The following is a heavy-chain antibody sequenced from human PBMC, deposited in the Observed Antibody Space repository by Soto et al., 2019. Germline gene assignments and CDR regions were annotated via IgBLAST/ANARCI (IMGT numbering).Heavy chain of an antibody. CDR3: ARLYDSSGSNDAFDI. D-gene: IGHD6-19*01. CDR2: IYPGDSDT. Sequence: HGESLKISCKGSGYSFTSYWIGWVRQMPGKGLEWMGIIYPGDSDTRYSPSFQGQVTISADKSISTAYLQWSSLKASDTAMYYCARLYDSSGSNDAFDIWGQGTMVTVSS. CDR1: GYSFTSYW. J-gene: IGHJ3*02. V-gene: IGHV5-51*01.